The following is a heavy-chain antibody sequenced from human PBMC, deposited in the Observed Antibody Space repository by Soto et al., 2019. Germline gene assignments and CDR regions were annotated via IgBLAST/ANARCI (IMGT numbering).Heavy chain of an antibody. D-gene: IGHD6-13*01. Sequence: QVQLVQSGAEVKKPGASVKVSCKASGYTFTSYDINWVRQATRQGLEWKGWMNPNSGNTGYAQKFQGRVTMTRNTSISTAYMEPSSLRSEDTAVYYCARGRDFLAAAGTHNWIDPWGQGTLVTVSS. CDR2: MNPNSGNT. J-gene: IGHJ5*02. CDR1: GYTFTSYD. V-gene: IGHV1-8*01. CDR3: ARGRDFLAAAGTHNWIDP.